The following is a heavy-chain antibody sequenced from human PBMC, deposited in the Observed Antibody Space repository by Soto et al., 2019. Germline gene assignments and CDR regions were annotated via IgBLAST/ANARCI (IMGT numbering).Heavy chain of an antibody. D-gene: IGHD3-16*01. CDR2: LSGSGVNT. J-gene: IGHJ4*02. CDR1: GVTFSSYA. CDR3: GKGGERRGGGYFDY. V-gene: IGHV3-23*01. Sequence: EVQLLESGGGLVQPGGSLRLSCAASGVTFSSYAMSWVRQAPGKGLEWVSALSGSGVNTYYADSVKGRFTISRDNSKKTCYRERTSLGAGDTAVDYGGKGGERRGGGYFDYWGQGTLVTVSS.